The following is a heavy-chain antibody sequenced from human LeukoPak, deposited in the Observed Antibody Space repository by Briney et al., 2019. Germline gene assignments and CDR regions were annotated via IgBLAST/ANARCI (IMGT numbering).Heavy chain of an antibody. CDR3: AKDSSSWLDYYYYGMDV. CDR2: ISYDGSNK. CDR1: GFTFGSYG. J-gene: IGHJ6*02. V-gene: IGHV3-30*18. Sequence: GGSLRLSCAASGFTFGSYGMHWVRQAPGKGLEWVAVISYDGSNKYYADSVKGRFTISRDNSKNTLYLQMNSLRAEDTAVYYCAKDSSSWLDYYYYGMDVWGQGTTVTVSS. D-gene: IGHD6-13*01.